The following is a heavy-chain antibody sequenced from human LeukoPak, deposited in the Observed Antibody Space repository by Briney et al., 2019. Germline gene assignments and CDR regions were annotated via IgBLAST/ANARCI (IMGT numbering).Heavy chain of an antibody. Sequence: PGGSLRLSCAASGFTFSSYEMNWVRQAPGKGLEWVSYISSSGSTIYYADSVKGRFTISRDNAKNSLYLQMNSLRAEDTAVYYCAGYCSSTSCYSYYYGMDVWGQGTTVTVSS. CDR2: ISSSGSTI. V-gene: IGHV3-48*03. CDR1: GFTFSSYE. D-gene: IGHD2-2*01. CDR3: AGYCSSTSCYSYYYGMDV. J-gene: IGHJ6*02.